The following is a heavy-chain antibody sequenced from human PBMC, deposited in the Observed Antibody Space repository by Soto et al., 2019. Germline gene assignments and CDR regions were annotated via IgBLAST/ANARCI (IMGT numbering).Heavy chain of an antibody. Sequence: GGSLRLSCAASGFTFSSYAMSWVRQAPGKGLEWVSAISGSGGSTYYADSVKGRITSSRDNSKKTLYLQMNSLRVEDTAVYYCARTPVVAYYYYYYMDVWGKGTTVTVSS. CDR1: GFTFSSYA. V-gene: IGHV3-23*01. CDR3: ARTPVVAYYYYYYMDV. CDR2: ISGSGGST. J-gene: IGHJ6*03.